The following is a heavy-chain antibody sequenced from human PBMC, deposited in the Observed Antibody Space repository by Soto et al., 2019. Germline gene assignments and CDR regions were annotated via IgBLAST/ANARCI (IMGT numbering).Heavy chain of an antibody. CDR2: INLDTGVT. CDR3: ARVAPSWGSNAFDI. Sequence: ASVNVSCKASGYTFSGYSMNWVRQAPGQGLEWVGRINLDTGVTSYAQKFQGRVTMTRDTSVNTAHLEVNRLTSDDTAVYYCARVAPSWGSNAFDISCQRTKVTLSS. V-gene: IGHV1-2*06. D-gene: IGHD2-2*01. CDR1: GYTFSGYS. J-gene: IGHJ3*02.